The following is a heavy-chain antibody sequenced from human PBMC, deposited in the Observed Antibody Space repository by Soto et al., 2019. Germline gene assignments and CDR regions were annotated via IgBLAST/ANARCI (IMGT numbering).Heavy chain of an antibody. CDR2: FDAEDGNT. CDR1: GYTLTELS. D-gene: IGHD2-2*02. Sequence: GASVKVSCKVSGYTLTELSMHWVRQAPGKGLEWMGGFDAEDGNTIYAQKLQGRVTMTKDTSTSTAYMELRSLRSDDTAVYYCARGLVPAAIWYYYYGMDVWGQGTTVTVSS. J-gene: IGHJ6*02. CDR3: ARGLVPAAIWYYYYGMDV. V-gene: IGHV1-24*01.